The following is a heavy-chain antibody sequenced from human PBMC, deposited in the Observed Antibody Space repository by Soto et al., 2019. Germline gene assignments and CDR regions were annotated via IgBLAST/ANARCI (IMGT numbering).Heavy chain of an antibody. J-gene: IGHJ4*02. CDR1: GFSSSSYA. CDR3: ARDPSYDFWSEFDY. D-gene: IGHD3-3*01. Sequence: VLLLESGGGLIQPGGSLRLSCAVSGFSSSSYAMAWVRQAPGKGLEWVSAISGSGGNTYYADSAKGRFTISRDNSKNTLYLQMNSLRAEDTAVYYCARDPSYDFWSEFDYWVQGILVTVSS. V-gene: IGHV3-23*01. CDR2: ISGSGGNT.